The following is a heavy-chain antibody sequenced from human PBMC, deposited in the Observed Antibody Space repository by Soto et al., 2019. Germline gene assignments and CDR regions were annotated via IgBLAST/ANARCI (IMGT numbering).Heavy chain of an antibody. J-gene: IGHJ4*02. CDR1: GYTFTSYG. D-gene: IGHD3-22*01. CDR2: INAGNGNT. V-gene: IGHV1-3*01. Sequence: GASVKVSCKASGYTFTSYGISWVRQAPGQGLEWMGWINAGNGNTKYSQKFQGRVTITRDTSASTAYMELSSLRSEDTAVYYCARDRYYDSPDYWGQGTLVTSPQ. CDR3: ARDRYYDSPDY.